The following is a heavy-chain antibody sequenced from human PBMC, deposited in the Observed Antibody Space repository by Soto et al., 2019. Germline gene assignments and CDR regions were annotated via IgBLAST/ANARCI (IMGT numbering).Heavy chain of an antibody. J-gene: IGHJ4*02. CDR2: TYITGDT. D-gene: IGHD6-19*01. CDR3: AREYTETVDGPTPFYFDY. CDR1: GDSISSYY. V-gene: IGHV4-4*07. Sequence: PSETLSLACRVSGDSISSYYGSWIRQSAGKGLEWIGRTYITGDTNHNPSLKSRVTMSVDTSRHQLSLHLSSVTAADTAVYYCAREYTETVDGPTPFYFDYWGQGTPVTVSS.